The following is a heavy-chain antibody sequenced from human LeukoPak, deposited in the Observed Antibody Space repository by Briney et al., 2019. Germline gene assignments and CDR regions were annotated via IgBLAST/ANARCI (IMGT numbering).Heavy chain of an antibody. Sequence: SETLSLTCSVSGGSIRSLGYSWGWIRQPPGKGLEWIASMYYTGTTYYNPSLKSRVTMSVDTSKNQFSLKLSSVTAADTAVYYCARLYNDFWSGYYQSWLDPWGQGTLVTVSS. CDR1: GGSIRSLGYS. CDR3: ARLYNDFWSGYYQSWLDP. CDR2: MYYTGTT. V-gene: IGHV4-39*01. J-gene: IGHJ5*02. D-gene: IGHD3-3*01.